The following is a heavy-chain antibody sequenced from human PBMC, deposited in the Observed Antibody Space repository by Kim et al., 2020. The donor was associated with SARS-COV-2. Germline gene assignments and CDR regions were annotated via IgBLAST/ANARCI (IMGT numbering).Heavy chain of an antibody. Sequence: ASVKVSCKASGYIFSKNGMDWVRQAPGQSLEWMGWINIGDGNTEYSEKFHGRLTITRDTSASATYLELSSLTSEDTAVYYCARGEPFSGSGSPFDFWGQG. V-gene: IGHV1-3*04. CDR3: ARGEPFSGSGSPFDF. CDR1: GYIFSKNG. J-gene: IGHJ4*02. D-gene: IGHD3-10*01. CDR2: INIGDGNT.